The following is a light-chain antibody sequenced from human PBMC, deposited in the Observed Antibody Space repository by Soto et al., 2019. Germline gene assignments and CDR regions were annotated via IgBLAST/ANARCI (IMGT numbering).Light chain of an antibody. V-gene: IGLV1-40*01. Sequence: QSVLTRAPSVSGAPGQRVALSCAGTSSNIGAGYDVHWYQHLPGTAPKLLIFGNINRPAGVPDRFSGSKSGTSASLAISGPQSADEGYYYCQTYDTGLSGSIFGGGTKLTVL. J-gene: IGLJ2*01. CDR1: SSNIGAGYD. CDR3: QTYDTGLSGSI. CDR2: GNI.